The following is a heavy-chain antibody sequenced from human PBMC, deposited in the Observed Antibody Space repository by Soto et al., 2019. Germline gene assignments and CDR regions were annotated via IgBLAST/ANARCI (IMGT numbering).Heavy chain of an antibody. Sequence: PSETLSLTCTVSGGSVSSGSYHWSWIRQPPGKGLEWIGYIYYSGSTNYNPSLKSRVTISVDTSKNQFSLKLSSVTAADTAVYYCARGSQYYDSSGYRPSDYWGQGTLVTRLL. J-gene: IGHJ4*02. V-gene: IGHV4-61*01. CDR1: GGSVSSGSYH. CDR3: ARGSQYYDSSGYRPSDY. D-gene: IGHD3-22*01. CDR2: IYYSGST.